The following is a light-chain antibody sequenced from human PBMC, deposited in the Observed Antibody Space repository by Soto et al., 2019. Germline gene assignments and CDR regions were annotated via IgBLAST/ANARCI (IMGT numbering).Light chain of an antibody. CDR3: ATWDDSLTVMV. Sequence: QSAVTQPPSASGTPGQRVTISCSGSSSNIGSNNVHWYQHLPGTAPKLLIYRNNQRPSWVPDRFSGSKSGTSASLVISGLRSEDEAYYYCATWDDSLTVMVFGGGTKLTVL. V-gene: IGLV1-47*01. CDR1: SSNIGSNN. CDR2: RNN. J-gene: IGLJ2*01.